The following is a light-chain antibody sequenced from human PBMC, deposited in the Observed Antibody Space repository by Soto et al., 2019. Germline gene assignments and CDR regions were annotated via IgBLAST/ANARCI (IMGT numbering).Light chain of an antibody. V-gene: IGLV1-51*01. CDR3: GSWDSSMSAYV. J-gene: IGLJ1*01. CDR2: DDN. Sequence: QSVLTQPPSVSAAPGQKVTISCSGSSSNIGGNSVSWYQQLPGTAPKLLIYDDNKRPSGIPDRFSRSKSGTSATLGITGFQTGEEADYYCGSWDSSMSAYVFGPGTKVIVL. CDR1: SSNIGGNS.